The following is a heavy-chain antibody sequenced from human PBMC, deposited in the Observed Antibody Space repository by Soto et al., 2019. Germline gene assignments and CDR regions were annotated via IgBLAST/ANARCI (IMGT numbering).Heavy chain of an antibody. D-gene: IGHD2-15*01. CDR3: AKDPRGYCSGGSCYPYYFDY. Sequence: ESGGGLVQPGRSLRLSCAASGFTFDDYAMHWVRQAPGKGLEWVSGISWNSGSIGYADSVKGRFTISRDNAKNSLYLQMNSLRAEDTALYYCAKDPRGYCSGGSCYPYYFDYWGQGTLVTVSS. J-gene: IGHJ4*02. CDR2: ISWNSGSI. V-gene: IGHV3-9*01. CDR1: GFTFDDYA.